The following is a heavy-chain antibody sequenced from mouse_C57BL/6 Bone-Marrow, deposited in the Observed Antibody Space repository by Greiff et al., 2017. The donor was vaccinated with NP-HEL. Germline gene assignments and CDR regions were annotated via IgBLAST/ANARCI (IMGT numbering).Heavy chain of an antibody. CDR3: ARSFMDY. J-gene: IGHJ4*01. CDR2: IYPGDGDT. CDR1: GYAFSSSW. V-gene: IGHV1-82*01. Sequence: VQLQQSGPELVKPGASVKISCTASGYAFSSSWLKWVTQRPGKGLEWIGRIYPGDGDTNYNGKFKGKATLTADKSSSTAYMQLSSLTSEDSAVYFCARSFMDYWGQGTSVTVSS.